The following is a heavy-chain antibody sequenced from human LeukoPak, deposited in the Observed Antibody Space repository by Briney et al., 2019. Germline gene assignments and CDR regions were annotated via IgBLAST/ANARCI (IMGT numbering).Heavy chain of an antibody. Sequence: GGSLRLSCAASGFTFSSYSMNWVRQAPGKGLEWVSSISSSSSYIYYADSVKGRFTISRDNAKNSLYLQMNSLRAEDTAVYYCARDRGSGWTLGYWGQGTLVTVSS. D-gene: IGHD6-19*01. V-gene: IGHV3-21*01. CDR1: GFTFSSYS. J-gene: IGHJ4*02. CDR2: ISSSSSYI. CDR3: ARDRGSGWTLGY.